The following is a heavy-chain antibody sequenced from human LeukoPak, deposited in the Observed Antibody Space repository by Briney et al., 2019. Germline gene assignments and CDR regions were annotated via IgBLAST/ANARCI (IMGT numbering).Heavy chain of an antibody. V-gene: IGHV3-66*01. J-gene: IGHJ4*02. CDR2: MYSVGST. Sequence: GGSLRLSCAASGFTISANFMSWVRQAPGKGLEWVSVMYSVGSTFYADSVKGRFTISRDGYKNTLDLQMDSLRVDDTAVYYCARDLSGYSFGFGGDLWRQGTLVTVSS. CDR3: ARDLSGYSFGFGGDL. CDR1: GFTISANF. D-gene: IGHD6-13*01.